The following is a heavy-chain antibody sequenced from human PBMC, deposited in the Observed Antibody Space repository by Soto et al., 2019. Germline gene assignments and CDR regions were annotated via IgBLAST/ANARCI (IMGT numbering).Heavy chain of an antibody. CDR1: GGTFSSYT. V-gene: IGHV1-69*02. D-gene: IGHD5-18*01. Sequence: GASVKVSCKASGGTFSSYTISWVRQAPGQGLEWMGRIIPILGIANYAQKFQGRVTITADKSTSTAYMELSSLRSEDTAVYYCARAPRGSYSKWFDPWGQGTLVTVSS. J-gene: IGHJ5*02. CDR3: ARAPRGSYSKWFDP. CDR2: IIPILGIA.